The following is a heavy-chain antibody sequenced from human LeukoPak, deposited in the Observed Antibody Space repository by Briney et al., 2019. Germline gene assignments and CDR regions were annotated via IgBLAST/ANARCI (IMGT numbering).Heavy chain of an antibody. D-gene: IGHD3-3*01. CDR3: ARDVLEYYDFWSGYRRVYYFDY. CDR1: GFTFSSYS. Sequence: GSLRLSCAASGFTFSSYSMNWVRQAPGKGLEWVSSISSSSSYIYYADSVKGRFTISRDNAKNSLYLQMNSLRAEDTAVYYCARDVLEYYDFWSGYRRVYYFDYWGQGTLVTVSS. CDR2: ISSSSSYI. V-gene: IGHV3-21*01. J-gene: IGHJ4*02.